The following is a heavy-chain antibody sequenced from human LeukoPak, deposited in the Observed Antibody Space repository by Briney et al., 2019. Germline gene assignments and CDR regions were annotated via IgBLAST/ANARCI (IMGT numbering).Heavy chain of an antibody. CDR3: ARLDYSASYYWFDP. V-gene: IGHV4-59*01. D-gene: IGHD1-26*01. CDR1: GGSLSSYY. J-gene: IGHJ5*02. Sequence: SETPSLTCNVSGGSLSSYYWSWIRQSPGKGLEWIGYIYYSGSTNYNPSLKSRVTISVDTSKNHFSLNLTSVTAADTAIYYCARLDYSASYYWFDPWGQGVLVTVSS. CDR2: IYYSGST.